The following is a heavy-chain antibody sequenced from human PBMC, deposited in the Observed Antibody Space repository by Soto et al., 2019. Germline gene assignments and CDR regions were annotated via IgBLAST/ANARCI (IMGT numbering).Heavy chain of an antibody. CDR3: AKCVQPTGWCYFDS. Sequence: PGGSLRLSCAASGFTFTNYAVSWVRQAPGKGLAWVSAISGSGDNTYYADSVKGRFTISRDNSKNTLFLQMNSLRVEDTALYYCAKCVQPTGWCYFDSWGQGTLVTVSS. D-gene: IGHD1-1*01. J-gene: IGHJ4*02. CDR2: ISGSGDNT. V-gene: IGHV3-23*01. CDR1: GFTFTNYA.